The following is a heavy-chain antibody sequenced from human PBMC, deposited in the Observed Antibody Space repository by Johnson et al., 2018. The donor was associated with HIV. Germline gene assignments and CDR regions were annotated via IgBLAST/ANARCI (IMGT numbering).Heavy chain of an antibody. CDR2: IRYDGKDK. CDR1: GFTFSTYG. V-gene: IGHV3-30*02. D-gene: IGHD1-14*01. Sequence: QVQLVESGGGVVQPGGSLRLSCAASGFTFSTYGIHWVRQAPGKGLEWVSFIRYDGKDKYYPDSVKGRFTISRDNSKNTLYLQMNSLRVEDTAVYYCTTEKHAPRAFDIWGQGTMVTVSS. CDR3: TTEKHAPRAFDI. J-gene: IGHJ3*02.